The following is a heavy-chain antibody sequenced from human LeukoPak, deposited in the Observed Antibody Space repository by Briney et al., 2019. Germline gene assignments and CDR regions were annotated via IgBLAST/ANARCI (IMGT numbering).Heavy chain of an antibody. J-gene: IGHJ4*02. CDR1: GFTFSSYS. D-gene: IGHD3-16*01. CDR3: ARDYVQDY. Sequence: AGRSLRLSCAASGFTFSSYSMNWVRQAPGKGLEWVSSISSSSSYIYYADSVKGRFTISRDNAKNSLYLQLNRLRAEDTAVYYCARDYVQDYWGQGTLVTVSS. CDR2: ISSSSSYI. V-gene: IGHV3-21*01.